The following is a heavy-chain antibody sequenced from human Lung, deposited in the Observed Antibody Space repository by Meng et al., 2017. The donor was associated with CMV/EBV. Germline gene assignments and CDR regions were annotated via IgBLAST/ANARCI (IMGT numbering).Heavy chain of an antibody. CDR3: LRRSGSSV. D-gene: IGHD3-10*01. Sequence: QVDVRESGPALVKLSATLSLTCAVSGDSIPNHNWWAWVRQPPGKGLEWIGEIPHRGSSAYNPSLKSRVSMSIDKSKNQFSLKLTSVTAADTAVYHCLRRSGSSVWGQGTLVTVSS. J-gene: IGHJ1*01. CDR2: IPHRGSS. V-gene: IGHV4-4*02. CDR1: GDSIPNHNW.